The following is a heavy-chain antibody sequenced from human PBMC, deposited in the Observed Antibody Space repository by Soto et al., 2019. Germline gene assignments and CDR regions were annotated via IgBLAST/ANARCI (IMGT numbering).Heavy chain of an antibody. V-gene: IGHV3-53*01. CDR3: ARDRSDSSRDDSFDI. CDR1: GFNVTNTY. D-gene: IGHD6-6*01. CDR2: IYRGFST. J-gene: IGHJ3*02. Sequence: PXGSLRLSCAVSGFNVTNTYMSWVRQAPGKGLEWVSVIYRGFSTFYADSVKGRFTVSRDDSKNTVSLQMNSLRAEDTAVYYCARDRSDSSRDDSFDIRGQGTMVTVS.